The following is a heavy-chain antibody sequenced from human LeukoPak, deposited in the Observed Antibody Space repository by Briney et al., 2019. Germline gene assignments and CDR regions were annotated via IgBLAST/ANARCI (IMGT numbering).Heavy chain of an antibody. CDR1: GFTVSSNY. D-gene: IGHD1-7*01. J-gene: IGHJ4*02. CDR2: IYSGGSI. Sequence: GGSLRLSCAASGFTVSSNYMSWVRQAPGKGLEWVSVIYSGGSIYYADSVKGRFTISRDNSKNTLYLQMNSLRAEDTAVYYCARDETGYITGTRDYWGQGTLVTVSS. CDR3: ARDETGYITGTRDY. V-gene: IGHV3-66*02.